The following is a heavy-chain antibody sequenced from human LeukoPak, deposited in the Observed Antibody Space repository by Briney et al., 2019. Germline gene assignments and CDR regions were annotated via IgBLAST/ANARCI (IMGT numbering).Heavy chain of an antibody. D-gene: IGHD5-18*01. Sequence: PGGSLRLSCAASGFTFSSYGMHWVRQAPGKGLEWVAVIWYDGSNKYYADSVKGQFTISRDNSKNTLYLQMNSLRAEDTAVYYCAKGRFWVQLWLDYFDYWGQGTLVTVSS. CDR3: AKGRFWVQLWLDYFDY. J-gene: IGHJ4*02. V-gene: IGHV3-33*06. CDR2: IWYDGSNK. CDR1: GFTFSSYG.